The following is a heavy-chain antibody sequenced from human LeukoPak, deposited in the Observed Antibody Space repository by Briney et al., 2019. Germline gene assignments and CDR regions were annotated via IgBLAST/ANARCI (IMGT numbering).Heavy chain of an antibody. CDR2: ISWNSGSI. J-gene: IGHJ4*02. V-gene: IGHV3-9*03. Sequence: SLRLSCAASGFTFDDYAMHWVRQAPGKGLEWVSGISWNSGSIGYADSVKGRFTISRDNAKNFLYLQMNSLRAEDMALYYCAKIAAAGKYYFDYWGQGTLVTVSS. CDR3: AKIAAAGKYYFDY. CDR1: GFTFDDYA. D-gene: IGHD6-13*01.